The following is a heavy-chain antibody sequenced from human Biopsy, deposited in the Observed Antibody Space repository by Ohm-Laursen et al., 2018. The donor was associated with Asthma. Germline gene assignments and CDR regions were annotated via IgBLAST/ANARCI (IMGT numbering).Heavy chain of an antibody. Sequence: VKISCKAPGGTFSNFAISWVRQAPGQGLEWLGGIMTVFGTTNYAQKFQGRVTITADESTSIAYMEVTSLRSEDTAIYYCARCQVGYSSGWSLLLKKIYYSGMDVWGQGTAVTVSS. CDR2: IMTVFGTT. D-gene: IGHD6-19*01. CDR1: GGTFSNFA. CDR3: ARCQVGYSSGWSLLLKKIYYSGMDV. V-gene: IGHV1-69*13. J-gene: IGHJ6*02.